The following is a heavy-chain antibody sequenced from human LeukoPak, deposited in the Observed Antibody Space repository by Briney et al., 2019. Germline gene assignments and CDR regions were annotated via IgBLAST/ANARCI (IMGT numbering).Heavy chain of an antibody. CDR3: AKNSLSSRLRYFDY. D-gene: IGHD4-17*01. J-gene: IGHJ4*02. CDR2: IRYDGSNK. V-gene: IGHV3-30*02. Sequence: PGGSLRLSCGASGFTFSTYGMHWVRQAPGKGLEWVAFIRYDGSNKYYADSVKGRFTISRDSSKNTLYLQMNSLRTEDTAVYYCAKNSLSSRLRYFDYWGQGTLVTVSS. CDR1: GFTFSTYG.